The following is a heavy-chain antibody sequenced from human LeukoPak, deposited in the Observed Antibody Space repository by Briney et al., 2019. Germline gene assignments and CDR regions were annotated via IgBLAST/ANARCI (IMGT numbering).Heavy chain of an antibody. D-gene: IGHD2-15*01. Sequence: GASVKVSCKASGYTFTSYGISWVRQAPGQGLEWMGWISAYNGNTNYPQKLQGRVTMTTDTSTSTAYMELRSLRSDDTAVYYCERGCRLGGGSCYDDYWGQGTLVIVSS. V-gene: IGHV1-18*01. CDR1: GYTFTSYG. CDR3: ERGCRLGGGSCYDDY. CDR2: ISAYNGNT. J-gene: IGHJ4*02.